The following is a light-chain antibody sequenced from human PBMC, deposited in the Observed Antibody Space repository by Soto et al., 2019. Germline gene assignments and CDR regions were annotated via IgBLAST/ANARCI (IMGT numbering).Light chain of an antibody. CDR2: DAS. CDR3: QQRSNWPRT. Sequence: DIVLTQSPATLSLSPGERATLSCMASQSVSSYLAWYQQKPGQAPRLLIYDASNRATGIPARFSGSGSGTDCTLTISSLEPEDFAVYYCQQRSNWPRTFGQGTRLEIK. CDR1: QSVSSY. V-gene: IGKV3-11*01. J-gene: IGKJ5*01.